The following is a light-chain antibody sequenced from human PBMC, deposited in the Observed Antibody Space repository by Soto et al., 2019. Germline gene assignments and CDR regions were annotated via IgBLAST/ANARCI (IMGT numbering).Light chain of an antibody. Sequence: IKMTKSPSALSGNVGDRVTITCRASQTISSWLAWYQHKPGKAPKLLIYKASTLKSGVPSRFSGSGSGTEFTLTISSLQPDDFTTYYCQHYNSYSEAFGQGTKVDIK. V-gene: IGKV1-5*03. J-gene: IGKJ1*01. CDR3: QHYNSYSEA. CDR2: KAS. CDR1: QTISSW.